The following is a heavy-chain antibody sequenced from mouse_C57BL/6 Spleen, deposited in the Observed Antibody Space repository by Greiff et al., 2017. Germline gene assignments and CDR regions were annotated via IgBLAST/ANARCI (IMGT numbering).Heavy chain of an antibody. Sequence: QVQLQQPGTELVKPGASVKLSCKASGYTFTSYWMHWVKQRPGQGLEWIGNINPSNGGTNYNEKFKSKDTLSVDKSSSTAYMQLRSLTSEDSAVYYYARPVEGYEPMDYWGQGTSVTVSS. J-gene: IGHJ4*01. CDR3: ARPVEGYEPMDY. D-gene: IGHD2-2*01. CDR1: GYTFTSYW. CDR2: INPSNGGT. V-gene: IGHV1-53*01.